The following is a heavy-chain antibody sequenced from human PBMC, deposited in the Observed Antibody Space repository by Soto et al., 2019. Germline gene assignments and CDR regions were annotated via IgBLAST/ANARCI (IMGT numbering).Heavy chain of an antibody. CDR3: ARVGGVAARTFDY. V-gene: IGHV4-59*01. Sequence: ETLSLTCTVSGGSINDFYWSWIRQPPGKGLEWIGSIYYSGSTDYNPSLKGRVTISVDTSKNQFSLKLRSVTAADTAVYYCARVGGVAARTFDYWGQGTLVTVSS. CDR2: IYYSGST. D-gene: IGHD6-6*01. J-gene: IGHJ4*02. CDR1: GGSINDFY.